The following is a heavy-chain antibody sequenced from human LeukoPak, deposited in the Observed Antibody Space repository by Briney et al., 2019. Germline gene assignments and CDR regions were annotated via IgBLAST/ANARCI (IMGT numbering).Heavy chain of an antibody. CDR1: GFTFSSYA. CDR2: ISYDGSNK. Sequence: PGGSLRLSCAASGFTFSSYAMHWVRQAPGKGLEWVAVISYDGSNKYYADSVKGRFTISRDNSKNTLYLQMNSLRAEDTAVYYCARDMLRYCSSTSCYIFGYWGQGTLVTVSS. D-gene: IGHD2-2*02. J-gene: IGHJ4*02. CDR3: ARDMLRYCSSTSCYIFGY. V-gene: IGHV3-30*04.